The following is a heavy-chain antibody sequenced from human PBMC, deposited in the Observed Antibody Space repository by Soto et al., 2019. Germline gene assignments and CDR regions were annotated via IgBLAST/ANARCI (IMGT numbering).Heavy chain of an antibody. CDR3: ARGAPPSYATDF. J-gene: IGHJ6*02. Sequence: PSETLSLTCAVYGGSFSGYYWSWIRQPPGKGLEWIGEINHSGSTNYNPSLKSRVTISVDTSKNQFSLKLSSVTAADTAVYYCARGAPPSYATDFWGQGPTVTRSS. CDR1: GGSFSGYY. V-gene: IGHV4-34*01. CDR2: INHSGST.